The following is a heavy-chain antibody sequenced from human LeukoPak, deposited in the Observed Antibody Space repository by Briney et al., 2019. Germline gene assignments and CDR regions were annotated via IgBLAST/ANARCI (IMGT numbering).Heavy chain of an antibody. D-gene: IGHD6-13*01. V-gene: IGHV4-30-2*01. CDR2: IYHSGST. CDR3: ATASPGSIAAAGTLLVYYYYYMDV. Sequence: SETLSLTCTVSGGSISSGGYYWSWIRQPPGKGLEWIGYIYHSGSTYYNPSLKSRVTISVDRSKNQFSLKLSSVTAADTAVYYCATASPGSIAAAGTLLVYYYYYMDVWGKGTTVTVSS. CDR1: GGSISSGGYY. J-gene: IGHJ6*03.